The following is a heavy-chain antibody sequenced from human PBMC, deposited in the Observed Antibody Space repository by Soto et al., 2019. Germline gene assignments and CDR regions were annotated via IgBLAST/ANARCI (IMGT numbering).Heavy chain of an antibody. CDR3: ARDKVERVYYYGMDV. D-gene: IGHD2-15*01. V-gene: IGHV4-61*01. Sequence: QVQLQESGPGLVKPSETLSLTCTVSGGSVSSGSYYWSWIRQPPGKGLEWIGYIYYSGSTNYNPSRRGRVPISVDTSKHQFSLKLGSVTAADTAGYYCARDKVERVYYYGMDVWGQGTTVTVSS. CDR2: IYYSGST. J-gene: IGHJ6*02. CDR1: GGSVSSGSYY.